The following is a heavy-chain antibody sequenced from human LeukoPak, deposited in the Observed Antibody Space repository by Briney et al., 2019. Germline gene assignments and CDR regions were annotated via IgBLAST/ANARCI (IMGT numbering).Heavy chain of an antibody. CDR3: ARCTTGRTFGSLREIKRSREIDY. D-gene: IGHD1-1*01. V-gene: IGHV3-11*04. CDR2: ISSSGSTI. Sequence: GGSLRLSCAASGFTFSDYYMSWIRQAPGKGLEWVSYISSSGSTIYYADSVKGRFTISRDNAKNSLYLQMNSLRVEDTAVYYCARCTTGRTFGSLREIKRSREIDYRGQGTLVTVSS. CDR1: GFTFSDYY. J-gene: IGHJ4*02.